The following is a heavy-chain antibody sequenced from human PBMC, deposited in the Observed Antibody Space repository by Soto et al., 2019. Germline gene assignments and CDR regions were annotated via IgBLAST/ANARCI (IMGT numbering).Heavy chain of an antibody. J-gene: IGHJ4*02. V-gene: IGHV1-18*04. CDR2: ISAYNGNT. Sequence: QVPLVQSGAEVKKPGASVKVACKASGYTFTIYGISWVRQAPGQGLERMVWISAYNGNTNYAQKLQGRVTMTSDTSTSTAYMELRSLRSDDTAVYYCARFAYSSGWYDYWGQGTLVTVSS. CDR3: ARFAYSSGWYDY. D-gene: IGHD6-19*01. CDR1: GYTFTIYG.